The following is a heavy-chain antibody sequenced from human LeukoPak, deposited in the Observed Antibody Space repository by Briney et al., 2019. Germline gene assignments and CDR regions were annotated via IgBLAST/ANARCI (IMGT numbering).Heavy chain of an antibody. J-gene: IGHJ4*02. Sequence: RLVSHAPRNRLEWLCRIKSERYSGTTNYSATVKGRFTISIDDSKNTLYLQMNSLKTEDTAVYYCTTVGLSGYYDSSGYYYFDYWGQETLVTVCS. CDR3: TTVGLSGYYDSSGYYYFDY. CDR2: IKSERYSGTT. D-gene: IGHD3-22*01. V-gene: IGHV3-15*01.